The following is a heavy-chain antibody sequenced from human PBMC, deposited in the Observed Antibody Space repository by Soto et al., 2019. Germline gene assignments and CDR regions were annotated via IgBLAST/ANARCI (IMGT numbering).Heavy chain of an antibody. D-gene: IGHD2-2*01. CDR2: IYPGASDT. CDR1: GFTFTSYW. CDR3: ARQDGAAAYYFDY. Sequence: GESLKISCKGAGFTFTSYWIGWVRQMPGKGLEWMGIIYPGASDTRYSPSFQGQVTISADKSINTAYLQWTSLTASDTAMYYCARQDGAAAYYFDYWGQGTLVTVSS. V-gene: IGHV5-51*01. J-gene: IGHJ4*02.